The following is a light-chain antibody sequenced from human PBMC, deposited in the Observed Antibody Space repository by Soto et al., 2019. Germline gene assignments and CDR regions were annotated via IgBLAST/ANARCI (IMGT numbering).Light chain of an antibody. CDR2: GAS. J-gene: IGKJ2*01. CDR1: ENVRTK. CDR3: QQYGSSHPYT. V-gene: IGKV3-20*01. Sequence: TQYPAILSVSPGEGATLSCGASENVRTKVGWYQQKAGQPPRLLIYGASTRATGIPDSFSGSGSGTDFTLPISRLETQDFAVYYCQQYGSSHPYTFGQGTKVDIK.